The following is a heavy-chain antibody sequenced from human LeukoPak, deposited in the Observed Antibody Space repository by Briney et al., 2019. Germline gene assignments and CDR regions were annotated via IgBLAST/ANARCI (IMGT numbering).Heavy chain of an antibody. Sequence: GGSLILSCAASAFTFSSYEMNWVRQAPGKGLEWVSYISISGSTIYYADSVKGRFTISRDNAKNSLYLRMNSLRAEDTAVYYCARAFGELSWFDPWGQGTLVTVSS. V-gene: IGHV3-48*03. CDR2: ISISGSTI. CDR3: ARAFGELSWFDP. D-gene: IGHD3-10*01. CDR1: AFTFSSYE. J-gene: IGHJ5*02.